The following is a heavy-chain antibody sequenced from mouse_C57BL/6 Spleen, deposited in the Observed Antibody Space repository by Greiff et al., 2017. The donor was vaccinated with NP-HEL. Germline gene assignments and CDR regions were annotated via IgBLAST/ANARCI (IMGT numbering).Heavy chain of an antibody. V-gene: IGHV5-16*01. Sequence: EVMLVEPEGGLVQPGSSMKLSCTASGFTFSDYYMAWVRQVPEKGLEWVANINHDGSSTYYMDTLKSSFIISRDNAKNILYLQMSSLTSEDTATYYCSRGDSAGAWFAYWGQGTLVTVSA. CDR1: GFTFSDYY. D-gene: IGHD2-4*01. J-gene: IGHJ3*01. CDR3: SRGDSAGAWFAY. CDR2: INHDGSST.